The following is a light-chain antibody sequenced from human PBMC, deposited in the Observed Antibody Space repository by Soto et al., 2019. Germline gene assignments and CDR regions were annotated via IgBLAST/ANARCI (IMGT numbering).Light chain of an antibody. J-gene: IGLJ3*02. CDR3: CSYAGDYPWV. Sequence: QSALTQPASVSGSPGQSITISCTGTTSDVGGYDHVSWYQHRPGRAPKLIIFEVSRRPSGASNRFSGSKSGNTASLTISGLQAEDEADYHCCSYAGDYPWVFGGGTKLTVL. V-gene: IGLV2-23*02. CDR1: TSDVGGYDH. CDR2: EVS.